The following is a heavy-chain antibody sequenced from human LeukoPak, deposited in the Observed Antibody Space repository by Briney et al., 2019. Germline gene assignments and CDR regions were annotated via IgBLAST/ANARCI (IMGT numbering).Heavy chain of an antibody. V-gene: IGHV4-4*07. CDR1: GGSISSYY. CDR2: IYTSGST. CDR3: ARDQALYDFWSGYYDYMDV. J-gene: IGHJ6*03. D-gene: IGHD3-3*01. Sequence: SETLSLTCTVSGGSISSYYWSWIRQPAGKGLEWIGRIYTSGSTNYNPSLKSRVTMSVDTSKNQFSLKLSSVTAADTAVYYCARDQALYDFWSGYYDYMDVWGKGTTVTVSS.